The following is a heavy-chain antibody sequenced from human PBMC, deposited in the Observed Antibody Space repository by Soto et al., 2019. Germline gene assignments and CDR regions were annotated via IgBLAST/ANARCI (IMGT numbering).Heavy chain of an antibody. CDR1: GFTFDDYA. Sequence: EVQLVESGGGLVQPGRSLRLSCAASGFTFDDYAMHWVRQAPGKGLEWVSGISWNSGSXGYADSVKGRFTISRDNAKXXXXXXXXXXXXXXXXXXXXXXXXXXXXXXXFDYWGQGTLVTVSS. J-gene: IGHJ4*02. CDR3: XXXXXXXXXXXFDY. V-gene: IGHV3-9*01. CDR2: ISWNSGSX.